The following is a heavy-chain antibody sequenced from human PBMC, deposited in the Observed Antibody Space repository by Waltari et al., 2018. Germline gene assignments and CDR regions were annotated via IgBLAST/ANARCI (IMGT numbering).Heavy chain of an antibody. Sequence: QVQLQESGPGLVKPSETLSLTCAVSGYSISSGYYWGWIRPPSGKGLEWIGSIYHSGSTYYNPSLKSRVTISVDTSKNQFSLKLSSVTAADTAVYYCARRSDDYIWGSYLYAFDIWGQGTMVTVSS. J-gene: IGHJ3*02. CDR3: ARRSDDYIWGSYLYAFDI. CDR2: IYHSGST. CDR1: GYSISSGYY. D-gene: IGHD3-16*02. V-gene: IGHV4-38-2*01.